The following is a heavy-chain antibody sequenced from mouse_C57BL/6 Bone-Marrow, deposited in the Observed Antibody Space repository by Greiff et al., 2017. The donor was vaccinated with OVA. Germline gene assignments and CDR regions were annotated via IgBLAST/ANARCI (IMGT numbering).Heavy chain of an antibody. V-gene: IGHV1-15*01. CDR1: GYTFTDYE. J-gene: IGHJ3*01. CDR3: TGSQGAWFAY. CDR2: IDPETGGT. Sequence: QVQLQQSGAELVRPGASVTLSCKASGYTFTDYEMHWVKQTPVHGLEWIGAIDPETGGTAYNQKFKGKAILTADKSSSTAYMELRSLTSEDSAVYYCTGSQGAWFAYWGQGTLVTVSA.